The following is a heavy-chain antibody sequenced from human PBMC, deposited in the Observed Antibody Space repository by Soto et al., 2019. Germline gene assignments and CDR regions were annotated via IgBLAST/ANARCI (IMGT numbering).Heavy chain of an antibody. CDR3: ARQGFGATHGLVDV. J-gene: IGHJ6*02. V-gene: IGHV4-30-2*01. CDR2: IYHNGST. CDR1: GGSISSGGYS. D-gene: IGHD3-10*01. Sequence: SETLSLTCAVSGGSISSGGYSWSWIRQPPGKGLEWIGYIYHNGSTYYNPSLKSRVTISVDRSKNQFSLKLTSVTVADTALYYCARQGFGATHGLVDVWGQGTTVTVSS.